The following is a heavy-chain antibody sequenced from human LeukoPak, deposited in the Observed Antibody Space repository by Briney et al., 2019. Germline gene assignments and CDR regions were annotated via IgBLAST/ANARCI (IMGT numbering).Heavy chain of an antibody. Sequence: GGSLRLSCAASGFTFSSYAMHWVRQAPGKGLEWVAVISYVGSNKYYADSVKGRFTISRDNSKNTLYLQMNSLRAEDTAVYYCARSYCSSTSCYLYYYYMDVWGKGTTVTVSS. CDR1: GFTFSSYA. CDR2: ISYVGSNK. CDR3: ARSYCSSTSCYLYYYYMDV. J-gene: IGHJ6*03. D-gene: IGHD2-2*01. V-gene: IGHV3-30-3*01.